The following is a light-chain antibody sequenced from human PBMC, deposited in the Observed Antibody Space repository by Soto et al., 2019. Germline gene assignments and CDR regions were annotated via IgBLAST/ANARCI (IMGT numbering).Light chain of an antibody. J-gene: IGKJ4*01. Sequence: DIQMTQSPSSLSASVGDRVTITCRAGQDINIYLAWYQQKPGKVPKLLISAASTLQSGVPSRFSGSGSGTDFTLTISSLQPEDVATYYCPKYYDAPLTFGGGTKVEIK. CDR2: AAS. CDR1: QDINIY. V-gene: IGKV1-27*01. CDR3: PKYYDAPLT.